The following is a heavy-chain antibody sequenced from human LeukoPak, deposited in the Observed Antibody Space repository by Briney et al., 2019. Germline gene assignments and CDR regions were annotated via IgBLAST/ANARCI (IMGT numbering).Heavy chain of an antibody. Sequence: GGSLRLSCAVSGLTFSNAWMSWVRQAPGKGLEWVGHIKSKTDGGTTDYAAPVKGRFTISRDDSKSTVYLQMNSLRAEDTAVYYCAKSAPGYCSSTSCWGIDYWGQGTLVTVSS. D-gene: IGHD2-2*01. V-gene: IGHV3-15*01. J-gene: IGHJ4*02. CDR3: AKSAPGYCSSTSCWGIDY. CDR1: GLTFSNAW. CDR2: IKSKTDGGTT.